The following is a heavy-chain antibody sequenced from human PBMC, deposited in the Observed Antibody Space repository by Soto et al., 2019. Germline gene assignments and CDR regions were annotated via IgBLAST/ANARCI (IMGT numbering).Heavy chain of an antibody. CDR1: GFTFSSYA. Sequence: EVQLLESGGGLVQPGGSLRLSCAASGFTFSSYAMSWVRQAPGKGLEWVSAISGSGGSTYYADSVKGRFTISRDNSKNTLYLQMNSLRAEDTAVYYCAKSHVGELDRRGGPFVYWGQGTLVTVSS. J-gene: IGHJ4*02. D-gene: IGHD1-1*01. CDR3: AKSHVGELDRRGGPFVY. CDR2: ISGSGGST. V-gene: IGHV3-23*01.